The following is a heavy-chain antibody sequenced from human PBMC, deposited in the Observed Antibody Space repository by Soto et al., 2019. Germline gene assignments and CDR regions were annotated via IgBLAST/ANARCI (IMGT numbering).Heavy chain of an antibody. Sequence: QVRLQESGPGLVKPSETLSLTCAVSGGSISSGHWWSWVRQPPGKGLEWIGEIYHSGDTTYNPSLKRRVTLSVDKSKAPFSLRLTSVTAADTAVYYCARLYCSRSTCNGGYKWFDPWGQGTLVTVSS. D-gene: IGHD2-2*01. J-gene: IGHJ5*02. CDR2: IYHSGDT. CDR1: GGSISSGHW. CDR3: ARLYCSRSTCNGGYKWFDP. V-gene: IGHV4-4*02.